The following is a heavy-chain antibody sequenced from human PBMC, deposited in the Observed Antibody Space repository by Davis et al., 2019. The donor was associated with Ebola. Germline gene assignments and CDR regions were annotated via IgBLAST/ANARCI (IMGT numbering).Heavy chain of an antibody. V-gene: IGHV3-30-3*01. Sequence: GESLKISCAASGFTFSSYAMHWVRQAPGKGLEWVAVISYDGSNKYYADSVKGRFTISRDNSKNTLYLQMNSLRAEDTAVYYCARELTRTTLFYYYGMDVWGKGTTVTVSS. D-gene: IGHD4-11*01. CDR1: GFTFSSYA. J-gene: IGHJ6*04. CDR2: ISYDGSNK. CDR3: ARELTRTTLFYYYGMDV.